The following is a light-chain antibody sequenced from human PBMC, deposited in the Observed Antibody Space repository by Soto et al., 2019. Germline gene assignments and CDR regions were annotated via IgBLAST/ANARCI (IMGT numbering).Light chain of an antibody. CDR3: QQYGSSSIT. CDR2: GAS. J-gene: IGKJ5*01. CDR1: QSVSSSY. Sequence: VLTQSPATVSLSPGERATLSCRASQSVSSSYLAWYQQKPGQAPRLLIYGASSRATGIPDRFSGSGSGTDFTLTISRLEPEDFAVYYCQQYGSSSITFGQGTRLEI. V-gene: IGKV3-20*01.